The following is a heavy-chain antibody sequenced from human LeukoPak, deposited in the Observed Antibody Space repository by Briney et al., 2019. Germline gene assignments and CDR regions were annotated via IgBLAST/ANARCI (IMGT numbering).Heavy chain of an antibody. V-gene: IGHV3-9*01. Sequence: GGSLRLSCAASGFTFDDYAMHWVRQAPGKGLEWVSGISWNSGSIGYADSVKGRFTISRDNAKNSLYLQMNSLRAEDTALYYCAKDRVEATRFTTFDYWGQGTLVTVSS. CDR2: ISWNSGSI. J-gene: IGHJ4*02. CDR1: GFTFDDYA. CDR3: AKDRVEATRFTTFDY. D-gene: IGHD1-26*01.